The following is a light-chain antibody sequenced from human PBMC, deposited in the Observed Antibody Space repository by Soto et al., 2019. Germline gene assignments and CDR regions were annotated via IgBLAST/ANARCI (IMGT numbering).Light chain of an antibody. CDR2: ATS. V-gene: IGKV1-6*01. CDR3: LQDYSYPRT. Sequence: AIQMTQSPSSLSASVGDRVTITCRASQGIRSDLGWYQQKPGKAPKLLIYATSTLQTGVPSRLSGSGSDTDLTLTISSLQPEDFATYYCLQDYSYPRTFGQGTKLEIK. CDR1: QGIRSD. J-gene: IGKJ2*01.